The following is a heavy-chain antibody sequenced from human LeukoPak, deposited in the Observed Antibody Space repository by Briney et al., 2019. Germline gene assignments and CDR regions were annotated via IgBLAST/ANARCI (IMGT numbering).Heavy chain of an antibody. CDR2: IYYSGST. J-gene: IGHJ4*02. V-gene: IGHV4-39*01. CDR1: GGSISSSSYY. D-gene: IGHD2-2*01. Sequence: MASETLSLTCTVSGGSISSSSYYWGWIRQPPGKGLEWIGSIYYSGSTYYNPSLKSRVTISVDTSKNQFSLKLSSVTAADTAVYYCASGGPAVDYWGQGTLVNVSS. CDR3: ASGGPAVDY.